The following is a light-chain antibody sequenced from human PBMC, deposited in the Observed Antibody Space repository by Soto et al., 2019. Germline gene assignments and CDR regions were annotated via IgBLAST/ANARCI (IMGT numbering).Light chain of an antibody. CDR1: TSNIGSNP. CDR3: ATWHSSLSGWL. CDR2: SDD. J-gene: IGLJ3*02. V-gene: IGLV1-44*01. Sequence: QSVLTQPPSASGTPGQRVTISCSGATSNIGSNPVGWFQQLPGTAPRLLIYSDDQRPSGVPDRISGSKSGTSASLAIRGLQSEDQADYYCATWHSSLSGWLFGGGTKLTVL.